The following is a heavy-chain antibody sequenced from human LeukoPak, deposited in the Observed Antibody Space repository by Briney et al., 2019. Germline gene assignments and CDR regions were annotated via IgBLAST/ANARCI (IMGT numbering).Heavy chain of an antibody. D-gene: IGHD4-17*01. Sequence: ASVKVSCKASGYTFTNYYIHWVRQAPGQGLEWMGLINPTGCSTSYAQKFQGRVTMTRDMSTRTVYMELSRLRSDDRAVYYGVRCDAYGEYDYWGQGTLVTVSS. CDR3: VRCDAYGEYDY. J-gene: IGHJ4*02. CDR1: GYTFTNYY. CDR2: INPTGCST. V-gene: IGHV1-46*01.